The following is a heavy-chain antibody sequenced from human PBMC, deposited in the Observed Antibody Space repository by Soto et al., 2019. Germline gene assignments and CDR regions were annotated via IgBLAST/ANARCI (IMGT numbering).Heavy chain of an antibody. CDR1: GFTFSSYG. Sequence: GESLKISCAPSGFTFSSYGMHWVRQAPGKGLEWVAAISYDGTNEYYADSVKGRFTISRDNSKNTLYLQMDSLRAEDTAIYYCAKGINSGSRSGYYGMDVWGQGTTVTVS. D-gene: IGHD1-26*01. J-gene: IGHJ6*02. CDR3: AKGINSGSRSGYYGMDV. CDR2: ISYDGTNE. V-gene: IGHV3-30*18.